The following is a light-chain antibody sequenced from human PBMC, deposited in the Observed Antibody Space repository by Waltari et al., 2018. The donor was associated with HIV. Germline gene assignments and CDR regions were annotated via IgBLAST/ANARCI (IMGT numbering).Light chain of an antibody. CDR3: QSYDNSLTSYV. Sequence: QSVLTQPPSVSGAPGQRVTISCSGNSLNIGAGFAVPWYHHLPGTAPKLLIYATANRPSGVPDRFSGSKSGASASLAITGLQAEDEADYYCQSYDNSLTSYVFATGTRVTVL. V-gene: IGLV1-40*03. J-gene: IGLJ1*01. CDR1: SLNIGAGFA. CDR2: ATA.